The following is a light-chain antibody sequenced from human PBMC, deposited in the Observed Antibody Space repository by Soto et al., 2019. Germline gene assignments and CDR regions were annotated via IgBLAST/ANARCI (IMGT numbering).Light chain of an antibody. Sequence: DVVMTQSPLSLPVTLGQPASISCRSSQSLLSSDGNTYLNWFQQRPGQSPRRLIYKVSIRDSGVPDRFSGSGSGTDFTLKISRVEAEDVGVYYCMHGTHWPPWTFGQGTKVEVK. CDR2: KVS. V-gene: IGKV2-30*01. J-gene: IGKJ1*01. CDR3: MHGTHWPPWT. CDR1: QSLLSSDGNTY.